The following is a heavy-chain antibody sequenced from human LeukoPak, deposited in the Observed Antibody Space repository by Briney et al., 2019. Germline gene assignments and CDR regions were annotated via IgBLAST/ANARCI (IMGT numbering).Heavy chain of an antibody. CDR1: GGSISSSSYY. J-gene: IGHJ4*02. D-gene: IGHD2-2*02. CDR2: IHYSGST. CDR3: ARHNRGDCSSPCRYTDY. Sequence: SEILSLTCTVSGGSISSSSYYWGWIRQPPGKGLEWIGSIHYSGSTYYNSSLKSRVTVSVDTSKSQFSLKLSSVTAADTAVYYCARHNRGDCSSPCRYTDYWGQGTLVTVSS. V-gene: IGHV4-39*01.